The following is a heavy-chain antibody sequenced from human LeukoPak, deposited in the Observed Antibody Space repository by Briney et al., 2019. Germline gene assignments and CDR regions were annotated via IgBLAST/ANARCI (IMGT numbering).Heavy chain of an antibody. Sequence: GGSLRLSCVVSGFTLSSDWMSWVRQAPGKGLEWVANIKKDGIEKYYVESVKGRFTISRDNAKNSLYLQMNSLRAEDTAVYYCARGPVEMATIEPQSAHTLYWGQGTLVTVSS. J-gene: IGHJ4*02. D-gene: IGHD5-24*01. CDR3: ARGPVEMATIEPQSAHTLY. CDR1: GFTLSSDW. CDR2: IKKDGIEK. V-gene: IGHV3-7*01.